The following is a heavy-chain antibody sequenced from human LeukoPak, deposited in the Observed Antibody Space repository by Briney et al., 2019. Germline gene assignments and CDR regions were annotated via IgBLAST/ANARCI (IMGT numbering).Heavy chain of an antibody. CDR1: GYTFTCYY. V-gene: IGHV1-2*02. CDR3: ARVRGSGSYFHYYYMDV. Sequence: ASVKVSCKASGYTFTCYYMHWVRQAPAQGLEWMGWINPNSGGTNYAQKFQGRVTMTRDTSISTAYMELSRLRSDDTAVYYCARVRGSGSYFHYYYMDVWGKGTTVTISS. D-gene: IGHD3-10*01. J-gene: IGHJ6*03. CDR2: INPNSGGT.